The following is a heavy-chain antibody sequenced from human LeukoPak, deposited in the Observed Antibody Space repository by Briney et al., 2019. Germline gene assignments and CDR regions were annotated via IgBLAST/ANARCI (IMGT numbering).Heavy chain of an antibody. Sequence: PGGSLRLSCAASGFTVSSNYMSWVRQAPGKGLEWVSVIYSGGSTYYADSVKGRFTISRDNSKNTLYLQMNSLRAEDTAVYYCARALNDYSNYYFDYWGQGTLVTVSS. CDR3: ARALNDYSNYYFDY. CDR1: GFTVSSNY. CDR2: IYSGGST. D-gene: IGHD4-11*01. J-gene: IGHJ4*02. V-gene: IGHV3-66*02.